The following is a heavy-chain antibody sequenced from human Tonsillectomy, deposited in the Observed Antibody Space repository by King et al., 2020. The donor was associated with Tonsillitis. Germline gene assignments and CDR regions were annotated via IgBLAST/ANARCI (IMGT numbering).Heavy chain of an antibody. J-gene: IGHJ4*02. CDR3: ARAYYGSGSYFVY. Sequence: QMQLQESGPGLVKPSETLSLTCTVSGGSISSYFWSWIRQPPGKGLEWIGYIYYTGSTNYNPSLKSRVTISVDTSKNQFSLKLSSVTAADTAVYYCARAYYGSGSYFVYWGRGTLVTVSS. D-gene: IGHD3-10*01. CDR2: IYYTGST. CDR1: GGSISSYF. V-gene: IGHV4-59*01.